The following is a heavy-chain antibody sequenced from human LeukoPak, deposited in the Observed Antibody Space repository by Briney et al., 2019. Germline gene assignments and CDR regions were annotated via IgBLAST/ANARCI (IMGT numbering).Heavy chain of an antibody. CDR3: ARGSTYYYGSSGYYYVDYFDY. V-gene: IGHV3-7*03. J-gene: IGHJ4*02. CDR2: IKRDGSEK. D-gene: IGHD3-22*01. Sequence: SGGSLRLSCAASGLTVSSNYMSWVRQAPGKGLEWVANIKRDGSEKYYVDSVKGRFTISRDNAKNSLYLQMNSLRAEDTAVYYCARGSTYYYGSSGYYYVDYFDYWGQGTLVTVSS. CDR1: GLTVSSNY.